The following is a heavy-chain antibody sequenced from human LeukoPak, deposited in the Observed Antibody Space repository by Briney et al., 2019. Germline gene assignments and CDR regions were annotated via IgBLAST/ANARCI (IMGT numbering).Heavy chain of an antibody. CDR1: GYTFTSYW. CDR3: ARLGADCGGDCYPMDV. V-gene: IGHV5-51*01. Sequence: GESLKISCKGSGYTFTSYWIGWVRQMPGKGLEWMGIIYPGDSDARYSPSFQGQVTISADKSISTAYPQCSSLKASDTAIYYCARLGADCGGDCYPMDVWGQGTTVTVSS. J-gene: IGHJ6*02. CDR2: IYPGDSDA. D-gene: IGHD2-21*02.